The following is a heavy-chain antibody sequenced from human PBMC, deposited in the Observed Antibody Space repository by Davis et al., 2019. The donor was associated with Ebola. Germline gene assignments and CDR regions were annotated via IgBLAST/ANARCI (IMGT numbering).Heavy chain of an antibody. J-gene: IGHJ4*02. CDR2: LGLSADT. Sequence: GESLKISCAASGFTLSGYDMNWVRRAPGKGLEWVSTLGLSADTYYADSVKGRFTISRDNSKNTLHLQMNSLRVEDTAVYYCAKGVHISMVRYFDSWGQGTLVTVSS. D-gene: IGHD4/OR15-4a*01. CDR3: AKGVHISMVRYFDS. V-gene: IGHV3-23*01. CDR1: GFTLSGYD.